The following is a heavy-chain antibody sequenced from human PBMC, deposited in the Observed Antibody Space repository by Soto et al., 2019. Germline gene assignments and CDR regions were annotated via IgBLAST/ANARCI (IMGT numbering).Heavy chain of an antibody. V-gene: IGHV4-4*02. CDR1: GVSISSGNW. Sequence: SETLSLTCAVSGVSISSGNWWTCVRQTPQRGLEYIGKIFHDGTANYYPSFERRVAISVDTSKNQFSLKLTSVTAADTAIYFCARLVYDTRLNYMYFDFWGQGALVTVYS. CDR2: IFHDGTA. J-gene: IGHJ4*02. D-gene: IGHD2-8*01. CDR3: ARLVYDTRLNYMYFDF.